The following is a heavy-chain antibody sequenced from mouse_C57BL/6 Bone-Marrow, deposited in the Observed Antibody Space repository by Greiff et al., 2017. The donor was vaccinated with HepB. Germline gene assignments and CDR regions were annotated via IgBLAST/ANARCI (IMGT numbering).Heavy chain of an antibody. D-gene: IGHD2-5*01. CDR3: ARWDYSNYEGGAMDY. CDR1: GYTFTGYW. J-gene: IGHJ4*01. Sequence: VMLVESGAELMKPGASVKLSCKATGYTFTGYWIEWVKQRPGQGLEWIGEILPGSGSTNYNEKFKGKATFTADTSSNTAYMQLSSLTTEDSAIYYCARWDYSNYEGGAMDYWGQGTSVTVSS. CDR2: ILPGSGST. V-gene: IGHV1-9*01.